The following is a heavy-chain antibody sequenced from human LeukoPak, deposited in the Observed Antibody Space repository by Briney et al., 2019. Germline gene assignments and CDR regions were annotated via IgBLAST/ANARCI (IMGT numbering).Heavy chain of an antibody. CDR3: AKGGVPAAIGWFDP. CDR2: IRYDGSNK. D-gene: IGHD2-2*02. CDR1: GFTFSSYG. V-gene: IGHV3-30*02. Sequence: QPGGSLRLSCAASGFTFSSYGMHWVRQAPGKGLEWVAFIRYDGSNKYYADSVKGRFTISRDNSKNTLYLQMNSLRAEDTAVYYCAKGGVPAAIGWFDPWGQGTLVTVSS. J-gene: IGHJ5*02.